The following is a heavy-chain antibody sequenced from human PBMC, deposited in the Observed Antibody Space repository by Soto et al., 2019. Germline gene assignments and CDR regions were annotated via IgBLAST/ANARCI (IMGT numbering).Heavy chain of an antibody. D-gene: IGHD3-10*01. J-gene: IGHJ4*02. CDR2: ISAYNGNT. V-gene: IGHV1-18*01. Sequence: ASVKVSCKASGYTFTSYGISWVRQAPGQGLEWMGWISAYNGNTNYAQKLQGRVTMTTDTSTSTAYMELRSLRSDDTAVYYCARIIEWFGELLLYFDYWGQGTLVTVSS. CDR3: ARIIEWFGELLLYFDY. CDR1: GYTFTSYG.